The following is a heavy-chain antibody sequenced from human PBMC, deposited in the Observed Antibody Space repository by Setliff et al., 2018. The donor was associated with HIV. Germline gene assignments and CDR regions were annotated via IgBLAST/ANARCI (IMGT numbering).Heavy chain of an antibody. Sequence: GGSLRLSCEASGFTFINYDMHWVRQAPGKGLEWVAVISHDGNNEYYSDSVKGRFTISRDNSKNTLYLQMHSLRAEDTAVYYCAKEGEWQRSRGYMDVWGKGTTVTVSS. CDR1: GFTFINYD. D-gene: IGHD1-26*01. CDR3: AKEGEWQRSRGYMDV. CDR2: ISHDGNNE. J-gene: IGHJ6*03. V-gene: IGHV3-30*18.